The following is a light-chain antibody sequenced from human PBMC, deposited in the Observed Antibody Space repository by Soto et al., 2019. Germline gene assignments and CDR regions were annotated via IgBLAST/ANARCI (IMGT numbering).Light chain of an antibody. J-gene: IGLJ1*01. CDR3: SSYSISRKRV. Sequence: QSVLTPPASVSGSPGQSITISCTGTSSDVGGYKFVSWYQQHPGKAPNLIIYEVSNRPSGVSNRFSGSKSGYTASLTISVLQAEDEADYYCSSYSISRKRVFGTGTKVTV. CDR1: SSDVGGYKF. CDR2: EVS. V-gene: IGLV2-14*01.